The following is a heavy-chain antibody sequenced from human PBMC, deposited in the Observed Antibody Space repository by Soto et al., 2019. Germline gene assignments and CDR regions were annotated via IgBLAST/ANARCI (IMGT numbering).Heavy chain of an antibody. CDR1: GGSFFGYE. V-gene: IGHV4-34*01. J-gene: IGHJ6*03. D-gene: IGHD3-22*01. CDR2: IRDYEVKNRETS. CDR3: ARASAYDNGWGCYFYYIDV. Sequence: QVQLQQWGAGLLKPSETLSLTCAVYGGSFFGYEWTWIRQAPGKGLEWIGEIRDYEVKNRETSRYNPSLRGRVAFSVDSSKNQFSLKLTSVTAADTAVYYCARASAYDNGWGCYFYYIDVWARGTTVSVAS.